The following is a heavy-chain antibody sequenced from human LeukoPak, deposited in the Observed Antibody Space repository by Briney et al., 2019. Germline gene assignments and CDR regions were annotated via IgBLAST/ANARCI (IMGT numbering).Heavy chain of an antibody. CDR3: ATDLYCSGGSCYGYYYMDV. CDR2: FDPEDGET. J-gene: IGHJ6*03. CDR1: GYTLTELS. Sequence: ASVKASCKVSGYTLTELSMHWVRQAPGKGLEWMGGFDPEDGETIYAQKFQGRVTMTEDTSTDTAYMELSSLRSEDTAVYYCATDLYCSGGSCYGYYYMDVWGKGTTVTVSS. V-gene: IGHV1-24*01. D-gene: IGHD2-15*01.